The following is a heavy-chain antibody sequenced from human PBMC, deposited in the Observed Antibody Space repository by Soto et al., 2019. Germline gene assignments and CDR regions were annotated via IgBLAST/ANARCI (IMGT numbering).Heavy chain of an antibody. J-gene: IGHJ4*02. CDR1: GGSIRYYF. CDR3: ARVGGDDFGDSGGSDY. Sequence: SVTLSLTCTVSGGSIRYYFWTWIRQPPGKGLEWIGYIYYSGRTNYNPSLKSRVSISVDTSKNHFSLQLRSVTAADTAVYYCARVGGDDFGDSGGSDYWGQGTLVTVSS. V-gene: IGHV4-59*01. D-gene: IGHD4-17*01. CDR2: IYYSGRT.